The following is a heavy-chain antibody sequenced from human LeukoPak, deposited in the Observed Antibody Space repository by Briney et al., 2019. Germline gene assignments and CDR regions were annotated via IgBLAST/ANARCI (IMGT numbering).Heavy chain of an antibody. V-gene: IGHV4-59*01. J-gene: IGHJ2*01. D-gene: IGHD5-18*01. CDR2: IYYSGST. CDR3: ARYWGVQLWPHWYFDL. Sequence: SETLSLTCTVSGRSIHSYYWSWFRQTPGKGPEWIGYIYYSGSTKYNPSLKSRVTISVDRSKNQFSLKLNSVTAADTAVYYCARYWGVQLWPHWYFDLWGRGSLVTVSS. CDR1: GRSIHSYY.